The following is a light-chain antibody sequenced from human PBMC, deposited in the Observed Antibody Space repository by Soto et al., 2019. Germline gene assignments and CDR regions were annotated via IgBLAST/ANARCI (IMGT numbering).Light chain of an antibody. CDR1: QSISSW. CDR2: DAS. Sequence: DIQMIPAPSTLSASVGDRVTITCRASQSISSWLAWYQQKPGKAPKLLIYDASSLESGVPSRFSGSGSGTEFTLTISSLQPDDFATYYCQQYNSYSPAWTLGQGTKVDIK. J-gene: IGKJ1*01. CDR3: QQYNSYSPAWT. V-gene: IGKV1-5*01.